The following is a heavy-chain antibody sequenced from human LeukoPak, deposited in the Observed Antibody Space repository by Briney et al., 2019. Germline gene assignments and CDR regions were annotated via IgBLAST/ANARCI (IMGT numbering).Heavy chain of an antibody. D-gene: IGHD6-6*01. J-gene: IGHJ4*02. Sequence: SETLSLTCTVSGGSISSSSYYWGWIRQPPGKGLEWIGSIYYSGSTYYNPSLKSRVTISVDTSKNQFSLKLSSVTAADTAVYYCARVFGIPGRLGRRIFSEFDYWGQGTLVTVSS. CDR3: ARVFGIPGRLGRRIFSEFDY. CDR2: IYYSGST. V-gene: IGHV4-39*07. CDR1: GGSISSSSYY.